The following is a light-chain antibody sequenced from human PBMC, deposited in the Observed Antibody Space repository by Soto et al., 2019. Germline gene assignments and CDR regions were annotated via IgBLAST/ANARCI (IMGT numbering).Light chain of an antibody. CDR3: QQSYSTPRT. J-gene: IGKJ1*01. CDR2: KAS. CDR1: QTSSSW. Sequence: DSQMAQSPSTLSGSGGDRVTITCRASQTSSSWLAWYQHKPGKAPKLLIYKASTLKSGVPSRFSGSGSGTEFTLTISSLQPDDFATYYCQQSYSTPRTFGQGTKVDI. V-gene: IGKV1-5*03.